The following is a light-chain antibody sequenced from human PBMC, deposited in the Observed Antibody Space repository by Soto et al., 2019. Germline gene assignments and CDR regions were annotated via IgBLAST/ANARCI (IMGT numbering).Light chain of an antibody. CDR3: QQYSSSPIT. V-gene: IGKV3-20*01. CDR1: QSIGSSY. Sequence: EVVLTQSPGTLSLSPGERATLSCRASQSIGSSYLAWYQQKPGQAPRLLIYGASSRATGIPDRFSGGGSGTDFSLTISRLDPEDFAVYYCQQYSSSPITFGQGTRLETK. J-gene: IGKJ5*01. CDR2: GAS.